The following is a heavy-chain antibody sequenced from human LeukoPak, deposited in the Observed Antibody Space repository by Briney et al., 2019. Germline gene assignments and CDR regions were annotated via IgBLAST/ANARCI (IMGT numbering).Heavy chain of an antibody. V-gene: IGHV4-30-4*01. Sequence: SETLSLTCTVSGGSISSGDYYWSWIRQPPGKGLEWIGYIYYSGSTYYNPSLKSRVTISVDRSKNQFSLKLSSVTAADTAVYYCARGGPRHGSGYLPTSYFDYWGQGTLVTVSS. J-gene: IGHJ4*02. CDR1: GGSISSGDYY. CDR3: ARGGPRHGSGYLPTSYFDY. CDR2: IYYSGST. D-gene: IGHD3-3*01.